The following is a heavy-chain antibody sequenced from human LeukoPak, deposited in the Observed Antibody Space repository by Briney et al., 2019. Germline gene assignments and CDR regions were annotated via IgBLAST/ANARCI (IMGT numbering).Heavy chain of an antibody. CDR3: ARDGTYYDILTGYLDV. CDR1: GHTFTGYY. J-gene: IGHJ6*04. CDR2: INANSGGT. D-gene: IGHD3-9*01. V-gene: IGHV1-2*02. Sequence: ASVKVSCKASGHTFTGYYMHWVRQAPGQGLEWMGWINANSGGTNYAQKFQGRVTMTRDTSISTAYMELSRLRSDDTAVYYCARDGTYYDILTGYLDVWGKGTTVTVSS.